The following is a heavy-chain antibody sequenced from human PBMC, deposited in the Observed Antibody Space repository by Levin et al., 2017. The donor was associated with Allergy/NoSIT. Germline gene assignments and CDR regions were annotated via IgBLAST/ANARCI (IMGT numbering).Heavy chain of an antibody. J-gene: IGHJ2*01. CDR1: GFTFSTYD. CDR3: ARGGTMIWGVLQCDFDL. D-gene: IGHD3-10*01. V-gene: IGHV3-13*01. CDR2: IASAGKT. Sequence: GGSLRLSCAASGFTFSTYDIHWVRQVPGKGLEWVSAIASAGKTYYVGSVEGRFTISRDDAKSSLFLQMNNVRAGDTAVYYCARGGTMIWGVLQCDFDLWGRGTLVTVSS.